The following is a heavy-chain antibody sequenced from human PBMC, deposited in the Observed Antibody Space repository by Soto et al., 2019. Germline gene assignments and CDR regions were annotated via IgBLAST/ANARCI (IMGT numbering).Heavy chain of an antibody. CDR1: GFTFSSYG. V-gene: IGHV3-30*18. CDR2: ISYDGSNK. Sequence: GGSLRLSCAASGFTFSSYGMHWVRQAPGKGLEWVAVISYDGSNKYYADSVKGRFTISRDNSKNTLYLQMNSLRAEDTAVYYCAKDSGSYLRYYYYGMDVWGQGTTVTVSS. J-gene: IGHJ6*02. CDR3: AKDSGSYLRYYYYGMDV. D-gene: IGHD1-26*01.